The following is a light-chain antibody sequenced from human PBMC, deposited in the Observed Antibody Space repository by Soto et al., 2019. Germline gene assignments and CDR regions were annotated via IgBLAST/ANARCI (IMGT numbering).Light chain of an antibody. CDR2: AAS. Sequence: DIQMTQSASSLSASVGDRVTITCRASQSISSNLNWHQQKPGKAPKVLIYAASSLQSGVPSRFSGSGSGTDFTLTISSLQPEDFATYYCQQSYGIPYTFGQGTKLEIK. CDR3: QQSYGIPYT. CDR1: QSISSN. J-gene: IGKJ2*01. V-gene: IGKV1-39*01.